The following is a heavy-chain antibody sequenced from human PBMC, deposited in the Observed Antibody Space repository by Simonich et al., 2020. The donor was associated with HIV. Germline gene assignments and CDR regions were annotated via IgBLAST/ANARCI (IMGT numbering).Heavy chain of an antibody. CDR1: GGSFSGYY. Sequence: QVQLQQWGAGLLKPSETLSLTCAVFGGSFSGYYWSRIRRPPGKGLEGIGEINHIATTKYNPSLKSRVTISVDTSKNQFSLKLTSVTAADTAVYYCAKVARYFDWYSTAFDYWGQGTLVTVSS. D-gene: IGHD3-9*01. CDR2: INHIATT. CDR3: AKVARYFDWYSTAFDY. V-gene: IGHV4-34*02. J-gene: IGHJ4*02.